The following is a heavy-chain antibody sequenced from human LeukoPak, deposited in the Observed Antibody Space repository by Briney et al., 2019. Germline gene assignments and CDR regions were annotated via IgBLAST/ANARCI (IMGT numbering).Heavy chain of an antibody. V-gene: IGHV3-23*01. CDR3: ARESQYTFDN. D-gene: IGHD2-2*02. Sequence: GGSLRLSCAASGITFSTYAMSWVRQAPGKGLEWVSAISASGGSTYYADSVKGRFTISRDNSKNTLYLQTNSLRADDTAVYYCARESQYTFDNWGQGTLVTVSS. CDR2: ISASGGST. CDR1: GITFSTYA. J-gene: IGHJ4*02.